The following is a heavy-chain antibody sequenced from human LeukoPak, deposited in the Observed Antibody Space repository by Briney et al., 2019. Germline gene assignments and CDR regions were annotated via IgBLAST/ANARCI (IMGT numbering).Heavy chain of an antibody. CDR3: SRGGFSHGFDI. J-gene: IGHJ3*02. D-gene: IGHD2/OR15-2a*01. CDR1: GFTFTSYW. Sequence: GGSLRLSCAASGFTFTSYWMHWVRQAPGKGLGWVSRINNDGSDTIYADSVKGRFTISRDNAKNTLYLEMNSLRAEDTAVYYCSRGGFSHGFDIWGPGTLVAVSS. V-gene: IGHV3-74*01. CDR2: INNDGSDT.